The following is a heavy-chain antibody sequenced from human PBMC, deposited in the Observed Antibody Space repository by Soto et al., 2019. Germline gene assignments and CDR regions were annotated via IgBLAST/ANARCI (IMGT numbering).Heavy chain of an antibody. CDR3: VADYGSGGDCPPIFDY. Sequence: SVKVSCKASGFTFTTSAVQWVRQARGQRLEWIGWIVVGSGNTNYAQKFQERVTITRDMSTTTAYMELSSLRSEDTAMYYCVADYGSGGDCPPIFDYWG. CDR2: IVVGSGNT. D-gene: IGHD2-21*02. V-gene: IGHV1-58*01. CDR1: GFTFTTSA. J-gene: IGHJ4*01.